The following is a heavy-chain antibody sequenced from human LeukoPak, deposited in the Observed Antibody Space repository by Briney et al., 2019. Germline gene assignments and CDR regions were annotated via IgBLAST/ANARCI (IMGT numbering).Heavy chain of an antibody. Sequence: ASVKVSCKASGYTFTSYGINWVRQAPGQGLEWMGWISAYNGDTNYAQKLQGRVTMTTDTSTSTAYMELRSLRSDDTAVYYCARDGMVRGVRYFDYWGQGTLVTVSS. CDR1: GYTFTSYG. D-gene: IGHD3-10*01. CDR2: ISAYNGDT. V-gene: IGHV1-18*01. CDR3: ARDGMVRGVRYFDY. J-gene: IGHJ4*02.